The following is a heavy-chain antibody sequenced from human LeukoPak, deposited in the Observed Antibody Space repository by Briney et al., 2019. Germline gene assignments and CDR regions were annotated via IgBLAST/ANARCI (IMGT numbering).Heavy chain of an antibody. CDR2: IRTKSEGEPT. CDR3: TADLSDSSAWSFDY. V-gene: IGHV3-15*01. CDR1: GFTFSNAW. J-gene: IGHJ4*02. Sequence: PGGSLRLSCAASGFTFSNAWMSWVRQAPGKGLEWIGRIRTKSEGEPTDYPGPVKGRFTISRDHSKNTLYLQMNSPRTEDTAVYYCTADLSDSSAWSFDYWGQGTLVTVSS. D-gene: IGHD3-22*01.